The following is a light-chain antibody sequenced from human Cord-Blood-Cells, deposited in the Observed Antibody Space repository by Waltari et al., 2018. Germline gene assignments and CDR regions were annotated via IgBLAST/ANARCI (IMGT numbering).Light chain of an antibody. CDR3: QQYNSYSGT. CDR2: KAS. CDR1: QSISSW. V-gene: IGKV1-5*03. J-gene: IGKJ1*01. Sequence: DIQMTQSPSTLSASVGDRVTITCRASQSISSWLAWYQQKPGKAPKLLIYKASSLESGVPSRVSGSGSGTEFTRTISSLQPDDFAAYYCQQYNSYSGTFGQGAKVEIK.